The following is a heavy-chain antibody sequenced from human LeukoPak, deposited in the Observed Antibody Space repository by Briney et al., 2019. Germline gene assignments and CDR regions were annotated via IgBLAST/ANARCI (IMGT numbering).Heavy chain of an antibody. CDR3: VKEGVEYSYSYGDY. Sequence: GGSLRLSCAASGFSFSDYYMSWIRQAPGKGLEWVSYIGSSGGTIYYADPVKGRFTISRDNAENTLYLQMNNLRPDDTAFYFCVKEGVEYSYSYGDYWGQGTLVTVSS. J-gene: IGHJ4*02. D-gene: IGHD3-16*01. CDR2: IGSSGGTI. CDR1: GFSFSDYY. V-gene: IGHV3-11*04.